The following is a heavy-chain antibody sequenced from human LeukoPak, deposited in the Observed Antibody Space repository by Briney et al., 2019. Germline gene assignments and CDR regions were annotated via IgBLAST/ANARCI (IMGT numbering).Heavy chain of an antibody. V-gene: IGHV4-39*01. D-gene: IGHD6-13*01. CDR2: IYYSGST. J-gene: IGHJ3*02. CDR3: ARGTEQQLVLELSDAFDI. CDR1: GGSISSSSYY. Sequence: SETLSLTCTVSGGSISSSSYYWGWIRQPPGKGLEWIGSIYYSGSTYYNPSLKSRVTISVDTSKNQFSLKLSSVTAADTAVYYCARGTEQQLVLELSDAFDIWGQGTMVTVSS.